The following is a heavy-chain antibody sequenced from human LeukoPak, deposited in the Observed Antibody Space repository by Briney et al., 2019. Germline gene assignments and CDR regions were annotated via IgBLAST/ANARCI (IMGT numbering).Heavy chain of an antibody. CDR3: ARLPFE. CDR2: IYYSGST. V-gene: IGHV4-59*08. D-gene: IGHD3-9*01. J-gene: IGHJ4*02. Sequence: SETLSLTCTVSGGSISSYYWSWIRQPPGKGLEWIGYIYYSGSTNYDPSLKSRVTISVDTSKNQFSLKLSSVTAADTAVYYCARLPFEWGQGPLVTVSS. CDR1: GGSISSYY.